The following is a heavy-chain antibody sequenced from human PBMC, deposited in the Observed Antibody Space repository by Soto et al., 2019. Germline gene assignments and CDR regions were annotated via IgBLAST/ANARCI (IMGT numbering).Heavy chain of an antibody. CDR2: ISYDGSNK. V-gene: IGHV3-30-3*01. CDR3: ARIAMVPDY. CDR1: GFTFSSYA. D-gene: IGHD5-18*01. Sequence: QVQLVESGGGVVQPGRSLRLSCAASGFTFSSYAMHWVRQAPGKGLEWVAVISYDGSNKYYADSVKGRFTISRDNSKNTLYLQMNSLRAEDTAVYYCARIAMVPDYWGQGTLVTVSS. J-gene: IGHJ4*02.